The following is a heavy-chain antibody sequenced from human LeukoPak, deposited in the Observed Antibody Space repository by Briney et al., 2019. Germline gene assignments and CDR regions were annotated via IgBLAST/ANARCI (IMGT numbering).Heavy chain of an antibody. CDR2: TYYRSKWYN. J-gene: IGHJ4*02. CDR1: GDSVSSNSAA. CDR3: TRRRVATIGRVFDY. D-gene: IGHD5-24*01. Sequence: SQTLSLTCAISGDSVSSNSAAWNWIRQSPSRGLEWLGRTYYRSKWYNDYAVSVKSRITINPDISKNQFSLQLNSVTPEDTAVYYCTRRRVATIGRVFDYWGQGTLVTVFS. V-gene: IGHV6-1*01.